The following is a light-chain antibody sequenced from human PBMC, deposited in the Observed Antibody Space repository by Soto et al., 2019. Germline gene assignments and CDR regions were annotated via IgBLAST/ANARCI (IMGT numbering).Light chain of an antibody. Sequence: DIQMTQSPSSVSASVGDRVTITCRASQGISSWLAWYQQKAGKAPKLLIYIASSLQSGVPSRFSGSGSGTDFTLSISSLQPXXXXXXXXXXXNSFPLTFGGGTKVEIK. CDR2: IAS. J-gene: IGKJ4*01. CDR1: QGISSW. V-gene: IGKV1-12*01. CDR3: XXXNSFPLT.